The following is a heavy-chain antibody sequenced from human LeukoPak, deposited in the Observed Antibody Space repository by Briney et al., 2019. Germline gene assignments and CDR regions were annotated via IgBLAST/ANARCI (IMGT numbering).Heavy chain of an antibody. Sequence: GGSLRLSCAASGFTFSDYYMSWIRQAPGKGLEWVSAFSATDGSAQYAESVKGRFTISRDNSKSSLYLQMNSLRDEDTAVYYCAKARIAAAGTGAFDVWGQGTMVTVSS. CDR2: FSATDGSA. CDR3: AKARIAAAGTGAFDV. CDR1: GFTFSDYY. D-gene: IGHD6-13*01. J-gene: IGHJ3*01. V-gene: IGHV3-23*01.